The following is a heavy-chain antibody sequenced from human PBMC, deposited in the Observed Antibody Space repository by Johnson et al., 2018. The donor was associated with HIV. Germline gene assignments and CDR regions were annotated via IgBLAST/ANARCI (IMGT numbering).Heavy chain of an antibody. D-gene: IGHD3-22*01. CDR3: TTDRRALGYYYDSSGYYSRAFDF. CDR2: ISGSGGST. J-gene: IGHJ3*01. V-gene: IGHV3-23*04. CDR1: GFTFGSYA. Sequence: VQLVESGGGLVQPGGSLRLSCAASGFTFGSYAMNWVRQAPGKGLEWVSAISGSGGSTYYADSVKGRFPISRDNSKNTLYLQMNSLKTEDTAVYYCTTDRRALGYYYDSSGYYSRAFDFWGQGTMVTVSS.